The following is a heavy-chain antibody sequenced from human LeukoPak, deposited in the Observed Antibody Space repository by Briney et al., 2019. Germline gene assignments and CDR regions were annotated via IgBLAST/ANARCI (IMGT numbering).Heavy chain of an antibody. CDR3: AKDYIVVVPAAMGTDGTDV. Sequence: PGVSLRLSCAASGFTFSSYAMSWVRQAPGKGLECVSAISGSGGSTYYADSVKGRFTISRDNSKNTLSLQMNSLSAEDTAVYYCAKDYIVVVPAAMGTDGTDVWGKGTPVTVSS. V-gene: IGHV3-23*01. CDR2: ISGSGGST. D-gene: IGHD2-2*01. CDR1: GFTFSSYA. J-gene: IGHJ6*04.